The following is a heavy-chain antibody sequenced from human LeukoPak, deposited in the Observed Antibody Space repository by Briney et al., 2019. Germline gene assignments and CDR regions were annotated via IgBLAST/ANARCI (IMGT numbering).Heavy chain of an antibody. D-gene: IGHD6-19*01. CDR2: IYYSGST. CDR1: GGSVSSGSYY. V-gene: IGHV4-61*01. Sequence: SETLSLTCTVSGGSVSSGSYYGSWIRQPPGKGLEWIGYIYYSGSTNYNPSLNSRVTISVDTSTHQSSLKLSSVTAAATAVYYCARDHLSGIAVAGDYWGQGTLVTVSS. J-gene: IGHJ4*02. CDR3: ARDHLSGIAVAGDY.